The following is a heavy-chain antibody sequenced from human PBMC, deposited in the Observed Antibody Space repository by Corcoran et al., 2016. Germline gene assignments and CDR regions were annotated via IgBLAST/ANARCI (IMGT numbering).Heavy chain of an antibody. D-gene: IGHD2-15*01. V-gene: IGHV2-5*08. CDR1: GFSLSTSGMG. CDR3: ARRVYGSSYPYYAMDY. CDR2: IYWDDDK. Sequence: QVTLKESGPGILQPSQTLSLTCSFSGFSLSTSGMGVSWIRQPSGKGLEWMAHIYWDDDKRYNPSLKRRLTISKDTSRNQVFLKITSVDTADTATYYCARRVYGSSYPYYAMDYWGQGTSVTVSA. J-gene: IGHJ6*01.